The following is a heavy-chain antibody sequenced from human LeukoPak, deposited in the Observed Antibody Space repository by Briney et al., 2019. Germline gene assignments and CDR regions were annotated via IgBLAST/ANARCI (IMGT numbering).Heavy chain of an antibody. Sequence: GGSLRLSCAASGFTFSSYAMHWVRQAPGKGLEWVAVISYDGSNKYYADSVKGRFSISRDNAKNSLHLEMNSLRVDDTALYYCVKDSNSGHYFTDVFDVWGQGTMVTVSS. CDR2: ISYDGSNK. V-gene: IGHV3-30-3*01. D-gene: IGHD3-3*01. CDR3: VKDSNSGHYFTDVFDV. J-gene: IGHJ3*01. CDR1: GFTFSSYA.